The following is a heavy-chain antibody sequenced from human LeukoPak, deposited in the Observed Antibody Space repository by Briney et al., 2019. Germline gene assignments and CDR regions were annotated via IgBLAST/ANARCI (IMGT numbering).Heavy chain of an antibody. CDR3: ATDTTWELGAFDC. Sequence: GGSLTLLCVGSGFSFSRTSYMTWARQAPGKGLEWVANIKKDGSKKYYMDAVKGRFTISRDNAKNSLYLQMNSLRVGDTAVYYCATDTTWELGAFDCWGQGTMVAVSS. V-gene: IGHV3-7*01. D-gene: IGHD2-2*01. CDR2: IKKDGSKK. J-gene: IGHJ3*01. CDR1: GFSFSRTSY.